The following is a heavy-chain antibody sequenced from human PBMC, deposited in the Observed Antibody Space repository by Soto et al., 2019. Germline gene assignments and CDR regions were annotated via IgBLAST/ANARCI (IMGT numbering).Heavy chain of an antibody. CDR2: ISYDGSNK. V-gene: IGHV3-30*18. D-gene: IGHD3-10*01. CDR3: AKDLLLWFGELYRGDAFDI. CDR1: GFTFSSYG. Sequence: GGSLRLSCAASGFTFSSYGMHWVRQAPGKGLEWVAVISYDGSNKYYADSVKGRFTISRDNSKNTLYLQMNSLRAEDTAVYYCAKDLLLWFGELYRGDAFDIWGQGTMVTVSS. J-gene: IGHJ3*02.